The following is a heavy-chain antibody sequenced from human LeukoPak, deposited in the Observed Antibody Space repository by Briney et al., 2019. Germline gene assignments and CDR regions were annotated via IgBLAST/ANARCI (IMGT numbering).Heavy chain of an antibody. CDR1: GFTFSSYE. CDR3: AKRRYYYDSGGYYGPFDY. J-gene: IGHJ4*02. V-gene: IGHV3-48*03. CDR2: ISSSGSTT. D-gene: IGHD3-22*01. Sequence: GGSLRLSCAASGFTFSSYEMNWVRQAPGKGLEWVSYISSSGSTTYYADSVKGRFTISRDNSKNTLYLQMNSLRAEDTAVYYCAKRRYYYDSGGYYGPFDYWGQGTLVTVSS.